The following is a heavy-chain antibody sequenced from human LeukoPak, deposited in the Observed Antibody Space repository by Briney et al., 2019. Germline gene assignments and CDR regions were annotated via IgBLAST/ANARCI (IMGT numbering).Heavy chain of an antibody. CDR2: ISGSGGST. CDR3: AKDWVPAAIRSPDAFDI. J-gene: IGHJ3*02. D-gene: IGHD2-2*01. CDR1: GFTLNDYG. Sequence: PGGSLRLSCAASGFTLNDYGMHWVRQAPGKGLEWVSAISGSGGSTYYADSVKGRFTISRDNSKNTLYLQMNSLRAEDTAVYYCAKDWVPAAIRSPDAFDIWGQGTMVTVSS. V-gene: IGHV3-23*01.